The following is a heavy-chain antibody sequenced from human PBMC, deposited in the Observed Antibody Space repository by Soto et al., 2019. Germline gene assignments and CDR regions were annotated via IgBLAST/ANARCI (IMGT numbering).Heavy chain of an antibody. Sequence: LSLTCTVSGGSINNYYLSWIRQSPGKGLEWIGYIYYSGTTNYNPSLKSRVTISIDRSENQFSLKVSSVTAADTAVYFCTRATYYRYYFDVWGHGTLVTVSS. D-gene: IGHD3-10*01. CDR3: TRATYYRYYFDV. V-gene: IGHV4-59*01. CDR2: IYYSGTT. J-gene: IGHJ4*01. CDR1: GGSINNYY.